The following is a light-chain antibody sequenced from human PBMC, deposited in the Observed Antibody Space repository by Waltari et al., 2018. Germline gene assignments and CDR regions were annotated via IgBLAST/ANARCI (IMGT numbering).Light chain of an antibody. V-gene: IGLV2-23*02. CDR3: CSYAGSGSSVV. CDR1: SSAVGSYNL. Sequence: QSALTQPASVSGSPGQSITISCTGTSSAVGSYNLFSWYQQHPGKAPKLIIYEVSQRPSGVSNRFSGSKSGTTASLTISGLQAEDEADFYCCSYAGSGSSVVFGGGTKLTVL. CDR2: EVS. J-gene: IGLJ2*01.